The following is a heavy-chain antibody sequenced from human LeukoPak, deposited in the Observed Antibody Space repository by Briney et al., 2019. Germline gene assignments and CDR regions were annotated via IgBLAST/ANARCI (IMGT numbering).Heavy chain of an antibody. D-gene: IGHD5-18*01. CDR3: ARSYGFLRYFDY. Sequence: GGSLRLSCAASGFTFSNFWMHWVRQAPGKGLVWVALIYGDGSFTRYADSVKGRFTISRDNSKNTLYLQMNSLRAEDTAVYYCARSYGFLRYFDYWGQGTLVTVSS. J-gene: IGHJ4*02. V-gene: IGHV3-74*01. CDR1: GFTFSNFW. CDR2: IYGDGSFT.